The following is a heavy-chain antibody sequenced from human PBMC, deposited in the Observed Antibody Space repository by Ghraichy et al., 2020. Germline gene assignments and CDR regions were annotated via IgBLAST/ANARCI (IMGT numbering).Heavy chain of an antibody. Sequence: GGSLRLSCAASGFTFSSYAMSWVRQAPGKGLEWVSAISASGGNTYYADSVKGRFTISRDNSKNTLYLQMNSLRADDTAVYYCAKREKVWLVPYYFDYWGQGTLVTVSS. D-gene: IGHD6-19*01. CDR3: AKREKVWLVPYYFDY. V-gene: IGHV3-23*01. CDR1: GFTFSSYA. J-gene: IGHJ4*02. CDR2: ISASGGNT.